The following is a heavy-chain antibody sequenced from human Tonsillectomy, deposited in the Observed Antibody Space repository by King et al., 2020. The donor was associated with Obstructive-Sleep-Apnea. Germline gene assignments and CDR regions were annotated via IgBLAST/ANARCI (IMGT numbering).Heavy chain of an antibody. CDR3: ARGVPGTAIGGGAFDY. CDR2: ISSSSSYT. V-gene: IGHV3-11*06. J-gene: IGHJ4*02. CDR1: GFTFSDYY. D-gene: IGHD5-18*01. Sequence: VQLVESGGGLGKPGGSLRLSWAASGFTFSDYYMSWIRQAPGKGREWVSYISSSSSYTNYAYSVKGLFTISRDNAKNSMYLQMNSLRAEDTAGYYWARGVPGTAIGGGAFDYWGQGTLVTVSS.